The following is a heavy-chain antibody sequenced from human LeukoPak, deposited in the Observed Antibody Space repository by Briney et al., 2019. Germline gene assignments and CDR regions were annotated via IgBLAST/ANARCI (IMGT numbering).Heavy chain of an antibody. CDR1: GGSFSDYY. V-gene: IGHV4-34*01. D-gene: IGHD3-22*01. CDR2: INHSGST. CDR3: ARGIYSDSSGYYSS. J-gene: IGHJ5*02. Sequence: SETLSLTRAVYGGSFSDYYWSWIRQPPGKGLEWIGEINHSGSTNYNPSLKSRITISIDTSKNQFSLKVNSVTAADTAVYYCARGIYSDSSGYYSSWGQGTLVTVSS.